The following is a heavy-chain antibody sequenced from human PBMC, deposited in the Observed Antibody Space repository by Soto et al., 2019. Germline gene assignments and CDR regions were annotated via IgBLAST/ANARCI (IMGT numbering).Heavy chain of an antibody. CDR3: ARGSRPNSY. CDR1: GGSYSGYY. J-gene: IGHJ4*02. V-gene: IGHV4-34*01. CDR2: INHSGST. Sequence: SETLSLTCAVYGGSYSGYYWSWIRQPPGKGLEWIGEINHSGSTNYNPSLKSRVTISVDTSKNQFSLKQSSVTAADTAIYHFARGSRPNSYWGQGTLDTVSS.